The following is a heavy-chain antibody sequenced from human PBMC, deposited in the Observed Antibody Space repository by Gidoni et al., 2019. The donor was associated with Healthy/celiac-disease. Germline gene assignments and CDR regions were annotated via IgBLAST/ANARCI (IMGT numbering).Heavy chain of an antibody. V-gene: IGHV4-4*07. D-gene: IGHD3-3*01. CDR3: AREERFLEWFPRGFDP. J-gene: IGHJ5*02. CDR2: IYTSGST. CDR1: GGSIRSYY. Sequence: QVQLQESGPGLVKPSETLALTCTVSGGSIRSYYWSWIRQPAGKGLEWIGRIYTSGSTNYNPSLKSQVPMSVDTSKNQFSLKLSSVTAADTAVYYCAREERFLEWFPRGFDPWGQGTLVTVSS.